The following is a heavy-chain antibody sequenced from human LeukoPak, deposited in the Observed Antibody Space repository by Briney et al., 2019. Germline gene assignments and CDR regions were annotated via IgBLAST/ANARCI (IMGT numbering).Heavy chain of an antibody. J-gene: IGHJ4*02. CDR2: ISYDGSNK. CDR3: AKETLSCSSTSWYSYFDY. V-gene: IGHV3-30*18. Sequence: GRSLRLSCAASGFTFSSYGMHWVRQAPGKGLEWVAVISYDGSNKYYADSVKGRFTISRDNSKNTLYLQMNSLRAEDTAVYYCAKETLSCSSTSWYSYFDYWGQGTLVTVSS. CDR1: GFTFSSYG. D-gene: IGHD2-2*01.